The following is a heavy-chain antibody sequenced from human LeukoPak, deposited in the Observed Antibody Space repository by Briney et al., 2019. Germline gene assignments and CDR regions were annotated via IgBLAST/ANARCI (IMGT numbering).Heavy chain of an antibody. CDR1: GGSISSSSYY. CDR3: ARSVDGAVAPIDY. Sequence: PSETLSLTCTVSGGSISSSSYYWGWIRQPPGKGLEWIGSIYYSGSTYYNPSLKSRVTISVDTSKNQFSLKLSSVTAADAAVYYCARSVDGAVAPIDYWGQGTLVTVSS. V-gene: IGHV4-39*07. CDR2: IYYSGST. J-gene: IGHJ4*02. D-gene: IGHD6-19*01.